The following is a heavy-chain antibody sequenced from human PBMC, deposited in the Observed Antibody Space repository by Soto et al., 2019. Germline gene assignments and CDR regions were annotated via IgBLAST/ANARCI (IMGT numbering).Heavy chain of an antibody. V-gene: IGHV1-46*01. J-gene: IGHJ6*02. CDR2: VNPSGGST. CDR1: GYTFTSYY. D-gene: IGHD3-16*01. CDR3: ARDRYWGGADPWLDHSYYYYGMDV. Sequence: ASVKVSCKASGYTFTSYYMHWVRQAPGQGLEWMGIVNPSGGSTSYAQKFQGRVTMTRDTSTSTVYMELSSLRSEDTAVYYCARDRYWGGADPWLDHSYYYYGMDVWGQGTTVPVS.